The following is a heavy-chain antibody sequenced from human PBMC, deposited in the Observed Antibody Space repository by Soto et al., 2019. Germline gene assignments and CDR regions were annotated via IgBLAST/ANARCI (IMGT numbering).Heavy chain of an antibody. CDR3: ARDLRYSSSLYYFDY. CDR1: GFTFSSYW. D-gene: IGHD6-6*01. J-gene: IGHJ4*02. CDR2: IKQDGSEK. Sequence: GGSLRLSCAASGFTFSSYWMSWVRQAPGKGLEWVANIKQDGSEKYYVDSVKGRFTISRDNAKNSLYLQMNSLRAEDTAVYYCARDLRYSSSLYYFDYSGQGTLVPVYS. V-gene: IGHV3-7*01.